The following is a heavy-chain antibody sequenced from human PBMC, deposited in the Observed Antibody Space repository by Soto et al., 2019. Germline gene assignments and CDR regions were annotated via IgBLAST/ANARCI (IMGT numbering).Heavy chain of an antibody. CDR1: GYTFTGYY. J-gene: IGHJ3*02. CDR2: INPNSGGT. D-gene: IGHD6-19*01. V-gene: IGHV1-2*04. CDR3: ARKKYSSGWYDAFDI. Sequence: ASVKVSCKASGYTFTGYYMHWVRRAPGQGLEWMGWINPNSGGTNYAQKFQGWVTMTRDTSISTAYMELSRLRSDDTAVYYCARKKYSSGWYDAFDIWGQGTMVTVSS.